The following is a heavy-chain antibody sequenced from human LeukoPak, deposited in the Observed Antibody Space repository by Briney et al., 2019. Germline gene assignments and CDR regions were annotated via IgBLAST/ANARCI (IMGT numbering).Heavy chain of an antibody. D-gene: IGHD6-19*01. CDR2: ISSSGSTI. CDR3: ARDSYSSGWYRMAG. CDR1: GFTFSDYY. J-gene: IGHJ4*02. V-gene: IGHV3-11*04. Sequence: GGSLRLSCAASGFTFSDYYMSWIRQAPGKGLEWVSYISSSGSTIYYADSVKGRFTISRDNAKNSLYLQMNSLRAEDTAVYYCARDSYSSGWYRMAGWGQGTLVTVSS.